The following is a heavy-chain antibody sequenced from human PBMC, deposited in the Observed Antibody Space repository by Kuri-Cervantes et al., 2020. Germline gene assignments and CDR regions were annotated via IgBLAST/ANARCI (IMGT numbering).Heavy chain of an antibody. V-gene: IGHV3-33*08. CDR3: AREGGGRSIAARPLDY. Sequence: GESLKISCAASGFTFSSYAMHWVRQAPGKGLEWVAVIWYDGSNKYYADSVKGRFTISRDNSKNTLYLQMNSLRAEDTAVYYCAREGGGRSIAARPLDYWGQGTLVTVSS. D-gene: IGHD6-6*01. CDR1: GFTFSSYA. J-gene: IGHJ4*02. CDR2: IWYDGSNK.